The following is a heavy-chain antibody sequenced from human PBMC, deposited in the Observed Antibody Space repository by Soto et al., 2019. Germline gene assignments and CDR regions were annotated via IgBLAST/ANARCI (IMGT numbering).Heavy chain of an antibody. Sequence: PSETLSLTCTVSGGSISSSSYYWGWIRQPPGKGLEWIGSIYYSGSTYYNPSLKSRVTISVGTSKNQFSLKLSSVTAADTAVYYFARQIVGATTDFDYWGQGTLVTGSS. CDR3: ARQIVGATTDFDY. J-gene: IGHJ4*02. CDR1: GGSISSSSYY. D-gene: IGHD1-26*01. CDR2: IYYSGST. V-gene: IGHV4-39*01.